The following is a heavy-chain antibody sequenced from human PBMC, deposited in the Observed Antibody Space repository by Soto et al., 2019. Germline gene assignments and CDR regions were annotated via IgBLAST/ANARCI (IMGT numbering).Heavy chain of an antibody. CDR1: GGSISSYY. J-gene: IGHJ3*02. CDR2: IYYSGST. Sequence: PSETLSLTCTVSGGSISSYYWSWIRQPPGKGLEWIGYIYYSGSTNYNPSLKSRVTISVDTSKNQFSLKLSSVTAADTAAYDCARTTDGVYDDAFDIWGQGTMLTVSS. D-gene: IGHD4-17*01. CDR3: ARTTDGVYDDAFDI. V-gene: IGHV4-59*01.